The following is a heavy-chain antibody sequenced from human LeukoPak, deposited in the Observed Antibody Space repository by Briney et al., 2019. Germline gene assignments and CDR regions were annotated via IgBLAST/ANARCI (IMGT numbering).Heavy chain of an antibody. J-gene: IGHJ4*02. V-gene: IGHV4-34*01. CDR3: ASRARDRRSIAVVFDY. CDR2: INHSGST. D-gene: IGHD6-19*01. Sequence: SETLSLTCAVYGGSFSGYYWSWIRQPPGKGLEWIGEINHSGSTNYNPSLESRVTISVDTSKNQFSLKLSSVTAADTAVYYCASRARDRRSIAVVFDYWGQGTLVTVSS. CDR1: GGSFSGYY.